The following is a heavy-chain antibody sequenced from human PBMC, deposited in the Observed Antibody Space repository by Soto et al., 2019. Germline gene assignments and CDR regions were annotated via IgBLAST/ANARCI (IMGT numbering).Heavy chain of an antibody. CDR3: ASMTTVATAAFDI. Sequence: QITLKESGPTLVKPTQTLTLTCTASGLSFGTSGVGVGWIRQPPGKALEWLALIYWNDDQRYSPSLKSSLTITKETSKNQVVLTMTNVDPVDTATYYCASMTTVATAAFDIWGQGIMVTVPS. D-gene: IGHD4-17*01. J-gene: IGHJ3*02. CDR2: IYWNDDQ. CDR1: GLSFGTSGVG. V-gene: IGHV2-5*01.